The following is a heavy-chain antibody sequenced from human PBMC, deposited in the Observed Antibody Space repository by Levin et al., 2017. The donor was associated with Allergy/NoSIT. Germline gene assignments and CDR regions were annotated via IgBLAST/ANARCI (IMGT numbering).Heavy chain of an antibody. CDR1: GYTFTSYG. D-gene: IGHD6-6*01. CDR2: ISAYNGNT. V-gene: IGHV1-18*01. Sequence: ASVKVSCKASGYTFTSYGISWVRQAPGQGLEWMGWISAYNGNTNYAQKLQGRVTMTTDTSTSTAYMELRSLRSDDTAVYYCARDHRSEYSSSSKRYYFDYWGQGTLVTVSS. J-gene: IGHJ4*02. CDR3: ARDHRSEYSSSSKRYYFDY.